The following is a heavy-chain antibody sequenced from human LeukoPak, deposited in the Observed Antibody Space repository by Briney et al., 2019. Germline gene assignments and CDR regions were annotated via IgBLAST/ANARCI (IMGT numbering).Heavy chain of an antibody. J-gene: IGHJ4*02. D-gene: IGHD1-14*01. CDR1: GGSISNYY. CDR2: IYYSGNT. V-gene: IGHV4-59*08. Sequence: SETLSLTCTVSGGSISNYYWSWIRQPPGKGLEWIGYIYYSGNTNYNPSLKSRVTISVDTSKNQFSLKLSSVTAADTAVYYCARLLRVKTVGPDLYYFDYWGQGTLVTVSS. CDR3: ARLLRVKTVGPDLYYFDY.